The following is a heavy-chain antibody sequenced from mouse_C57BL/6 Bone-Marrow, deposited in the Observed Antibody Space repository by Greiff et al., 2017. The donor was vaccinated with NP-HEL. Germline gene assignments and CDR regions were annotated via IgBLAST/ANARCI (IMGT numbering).Heavy chain of an antibody. CDR2: ISSGGSYT. J-gene: IGHJ4*01. Sequence: EVQLVESGGDLVKPGGSLKLSCAASGFTFSSYGMSWVRQTPDKRLEWVATISSGGSYTYYPDSVKGRFTISRDNAKNTLYLQMSSLKSEDTAMYYCARRTTVGYYAMDYWGQGTSVTVSS. CDR1: GFTFSSYG. V-gene: IGHV5-6*01. D-gene: IGHD1-1*01. CDR3: ARRTTVGYYAMDY.